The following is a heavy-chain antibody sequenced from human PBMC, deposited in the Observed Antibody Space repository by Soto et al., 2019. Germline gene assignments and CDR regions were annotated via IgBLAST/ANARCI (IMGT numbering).Heavy chain of an antibody. CDR3: ARGQRFSDWFDP. Sequence: SETLSLTCTVTGGTISGYYWTWIRQSAGGGLEWIGRIYSSGSTNYNPSLKSRVTISLDTSMNHFSLRLSSVTAADTAVYYCARGQRFSDWFDPWGQGTLVPVS. V-gene: IGHV4-4*07. CDR2: IYSSGST. D-gene: IGHD3-3*01. CDR1: GGTISGYY. J-gene: IGHJ5*02.